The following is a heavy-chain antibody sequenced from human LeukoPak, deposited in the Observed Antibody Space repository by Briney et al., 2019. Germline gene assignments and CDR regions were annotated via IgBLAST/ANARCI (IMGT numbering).Heavy chain of an antibody. V-gene: IGHV4-59*01. D-gene: IGHD1-26*01. CDR2: IDTSGST. Sequence: SETLSLTCTVSGASISTYYWSWIRQPPGKGLEWIGYIDTSGSTKYSPSLKSRGTISVDTSKNQFSLNLSSVTAAGTAVYYCARVRGSGGNYKFDYWGQGTLVTVSS. J-gene: IGHJ4*02. CDR1: GASISTYY. CDR3: ARVRGSGGNYKFDY.